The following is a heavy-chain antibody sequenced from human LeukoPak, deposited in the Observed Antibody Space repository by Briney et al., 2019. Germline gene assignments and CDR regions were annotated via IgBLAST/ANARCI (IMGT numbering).Heavy chain of an antibody. CDR3: ARRGRDSNWLPTTLDY. CDR2: INRDGNN. V-gene: IGHV4-34*01. CDR1: GEMFNDFY. J-gene: IGHJ4*02. Sequence: SESLSLTCAVYGEMFNDFYWSWIRQFPGKGLEWIGEINRDGNNNINPSLKSRVTLSVDTSRSQFSLRLASLNAADTAVYYCARRGRDSNWLPTTLDYWGQGALATVSS. D-gene: IGHD1-1*01.